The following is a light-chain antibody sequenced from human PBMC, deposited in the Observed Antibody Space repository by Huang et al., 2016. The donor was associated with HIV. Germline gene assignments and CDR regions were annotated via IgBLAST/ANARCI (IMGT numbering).Light chain of an antibody. J-gene: IGKJ1*01. CDR2: LGS. V-gene: IGKV2-28*01. CDR1: QRLLSSKGYNH. CDR3: MQALQTPRT. Sequence: DIVLTQSPLSLPVTPGEPASISCRSSQRLLSSKGYNHLDWYLQKPGQSPQLLIYLGSNRASGVPDRFSGSGSGTYFTLKNSRVETEDVGVYYCMQALQTPRTFGQGTKVEIK.